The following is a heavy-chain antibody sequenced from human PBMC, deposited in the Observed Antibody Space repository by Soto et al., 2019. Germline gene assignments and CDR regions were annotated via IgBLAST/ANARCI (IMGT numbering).Heavy chain of an antibody. CDR3: ARIAFGGWYYFDY. Sequence: QVTLKESGPVLVKPTETLTLTCTVSGFSLSNARMGVSWIRQPPGKALEWLAHIFSNDEKSYSTSLKSRITISKDTTKSQVVLTMTNMDPVDTATYYCARIAFGGWYYFDYWGQGTLVTVSS. CDR2: IFSNDEK. J-gene: IGHJ4*02. CDR1: GFSLSNARMG. D-gene: IGHD6-19*01. V-gene: IGHV2-26*01.